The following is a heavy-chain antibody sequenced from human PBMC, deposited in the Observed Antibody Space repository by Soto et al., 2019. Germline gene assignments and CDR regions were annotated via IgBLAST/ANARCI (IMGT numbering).Heavy chain of an antibody. CDR3: AREEEFEVAAAGTYYYYGMDV. CDR1: GYTFTSYG. J-gene: IGHJ6*02. Sequence: ASVKVSCKASGYTFTSYGISWVRQAPGQGLEWMGWISAYNGNTNYAQKLQGRVTMTTDTSTNTAYMELRSRRSDDTAVYYCAREEEFEVAAAGTYYYYGMDVWGQGTTVTVSS. CDR2: ISAYNGNT. D-gene: IGHD6-13*01. V-gene: IGHV1-18*01.